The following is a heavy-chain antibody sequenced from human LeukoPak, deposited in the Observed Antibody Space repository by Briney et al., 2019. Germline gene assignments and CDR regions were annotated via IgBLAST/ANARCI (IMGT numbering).Heavy chain of an antibody. J-gene: IGHJ4*02. Sequence: PSETLSLTCAVYVGSFSGYYWTWIRQPPGKGLEWIGEINHSGTTNCNPSLRSRVTMLVDTSKNQFSLRLSSMTAADAAIYYCARGRMATRGGLDYWGQGTLVTVSS. V-gene: IGHV4-34*01. D-gene: IGHD5-24*01. CDR1: VGSFSGYY. CDR3: ARGRMATRGGLDY. CDR2: INHSGTT.